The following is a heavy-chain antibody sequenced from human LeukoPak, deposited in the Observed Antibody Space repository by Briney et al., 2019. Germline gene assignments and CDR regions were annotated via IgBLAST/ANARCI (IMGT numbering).Heavy chain of an antibody. J-gene: IGHJ3*02. Sequence: GGSLRLSCAASGFTFSTNYMSWVRQAPGKGLEGVSVIYSGGSPYYADSVKGRFTISRDSAKNSLYLQMSSLRAEDTAVYYCASDIAVAGTSGTAFDIWGQGTMVTVSS. D-gene: IGHD6-19*01. CDR1: GFTFSTNY. V-gene: IGHV3-53*01. CDR2: IYSGGSP. CDR3: ASDIAVAGTSGTAFDI.